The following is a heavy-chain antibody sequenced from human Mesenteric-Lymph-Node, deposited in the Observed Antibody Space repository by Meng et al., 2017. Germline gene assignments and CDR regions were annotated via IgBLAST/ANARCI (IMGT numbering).Heavy chain of an antibody. CDR3: AMHHSSSSPYYFDY. V-gene: IGHV3-30*07. Sequence: DSIQGRFTLSRDTPKNTLYLQMNSLRAEDTAVYYCAMHHSSSSPYYFDYWGQGTLVTVSS. J-gene: IGHJ4*02. D-gene: IGHD6-6*01.